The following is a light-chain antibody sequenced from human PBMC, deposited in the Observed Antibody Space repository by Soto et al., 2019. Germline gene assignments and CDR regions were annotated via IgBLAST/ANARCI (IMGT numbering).Light chain of an antibody. CDR3: QTWATGIRV. Sequence: QPVLTQSPSASAPLGASVKLTCTLSGGHSSYAIAWHQQQPEKGPRYLMNLNNDGSHTKGDGIPDRFSGSSSGAERYLTISSLQSEDEADYYCQTWATGIRVFGGGTKLTVL. V-gene: IGLV4-69*01. J-gene: IGLJ3*02. CDR2: LNNDGSH. CDR1: GGHSSYA.